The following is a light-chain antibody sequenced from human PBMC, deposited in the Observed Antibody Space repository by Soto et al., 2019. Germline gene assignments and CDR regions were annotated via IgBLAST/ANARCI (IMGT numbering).Light chain of an antibody. CDR3: SSYTSSSSYV. Sequence: QSALTQPASVSGSPGQSITISCTGTSSDVGVYDYVSWYQQHPGKAPQLMIYEVSNRPSGVSNRFSGSKSGNTASLTISGLQAEDEADYHCSSYTSSSSYVFGTGTKVTVL. CDR2: EVS. CDR1: SSDVGVYDY. J-gene: IGLJ1*01. V-gene: IGLV2-14*01.